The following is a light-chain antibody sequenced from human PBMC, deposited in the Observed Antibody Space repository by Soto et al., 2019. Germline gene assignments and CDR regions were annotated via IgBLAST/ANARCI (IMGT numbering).Light chain of an antibody. CDR3: QRGFT. Sequence: EIVLTQSPATLSLSPGERATLSCRASQSVSSYLAWYQQKPGQAPRLLIYDASNMATGIPARFSGSGSGTDFPLTISSLEPEDFAVYYCQRGFTFGPGTKVDIK. J-gene: IGKJ3*01. V-gene: IGKV3-11*01. CDR2: DAS. CDR1: QSVSSY.